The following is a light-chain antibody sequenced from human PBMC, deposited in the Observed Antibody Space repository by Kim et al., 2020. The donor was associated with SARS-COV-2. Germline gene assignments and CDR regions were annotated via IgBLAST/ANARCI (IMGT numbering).Light chain of an antibody. CDR2: GAS. CDR3: QQYNNWPPWT. Sequence: EIVMTQSPATLSVSPGERATLSCRASQSVSSNLAWYQQKPGQAPRLLISGASTRATGIPASFSGSGSGTEFTLTISSLQSEDFAVYYCQQYNNWPPWTFGHGTKVDIK. J-gene: IGKJ1*01. V-gene: IGKV3-15*01. CDR1: QSVSSN.